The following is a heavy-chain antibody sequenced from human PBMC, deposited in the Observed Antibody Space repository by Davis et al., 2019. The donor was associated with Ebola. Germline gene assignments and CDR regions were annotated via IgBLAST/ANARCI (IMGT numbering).Heavy chain of an antibody. Sequence: ASVKVSCKASGYTFTSYGISWVRQAPGQGLEWMGWISAYNGNTNYAQKLQGRVTMTRDTSTSTVYMELSSLRSEDTAVYYCARDLRYCSGGSCYKGDYYYGMDVWGQGTTVTVSS. J-gene: IGHJ6*02. V-gene: IGHV1-18*01. CDR2: ISAYNGNT. CDR3: ARDLRYCSGGSCYKGDYYYGMDV. CDR1: GYTFTSYG. D-gene: IGHD2-15*01.